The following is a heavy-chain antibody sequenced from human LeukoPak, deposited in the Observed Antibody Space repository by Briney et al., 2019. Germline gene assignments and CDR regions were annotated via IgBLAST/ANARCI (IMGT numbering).Heavy chain of an antibody. Sequence: GGPLRLSCAASGFTFSSYWMYWVRQAPGKGLEWVASIKQDESEKYYGDSVKGRFAVSRDNAKNSLFLQMNSLRAEDTAVYYCARDWGYYALDIWGQGTMVTVSS. CDR2: IKQDESEK. CDR1: GFTFSSYW. J-gene: IGHJ3*02. V-gene: IGHV3-7*01. CDR3: ARDWGYYALDI. D-gene: IGHD2-15*01.